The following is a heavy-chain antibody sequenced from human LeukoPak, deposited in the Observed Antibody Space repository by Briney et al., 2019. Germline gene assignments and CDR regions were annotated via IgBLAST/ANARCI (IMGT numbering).Heavy chain of an antibody. CDR3: ARGLSRFGEVGTFDY. CDR1: GGSIRSSYYY. V-gene: IGHV4-39*07. Sequence: PSETLSLTCTVSGGSIRSSYYYWGWIRQPPGKGLEWIGSIYDSGSTYYNPSLKSRVTISVDTSKNQFSLKLSSVTAADTAVYYCARGLSRFGEVGTFDYWGQGTLVTVSS. D-gene: IGHD3-10*02. CDR2: IYDSGST. J-gene: IGHJ4*02.